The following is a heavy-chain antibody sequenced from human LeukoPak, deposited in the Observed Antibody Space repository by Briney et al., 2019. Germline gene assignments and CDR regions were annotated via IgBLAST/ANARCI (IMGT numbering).Heavy chain of an antibody. V-gene: IGHV1-2*02. CDR1: GYIYTEYY. CDR2: INPNSDAT. D-gene: IGHD3-22*01. Sequence: ASVKVSCKASGYIYTEYYMHWVRQAPGQGLEWMGWINPNSDATNYAQKFQGRVTMTRDTSISTLYMELSRLRSDDTAVFYCARSLLTYSSDSSFVYWGQGTLVTVSS. J-gene: IGHJ4*02. CDR3: ARSLLTYSSDSSFVY.